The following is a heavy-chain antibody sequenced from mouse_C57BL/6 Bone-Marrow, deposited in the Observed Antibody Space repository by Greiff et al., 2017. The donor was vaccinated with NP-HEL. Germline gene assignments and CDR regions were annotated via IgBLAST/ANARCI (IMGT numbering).Heavy chain of an antibody. CDR3: ATTYSNYIRLFAY. D-gene: IGHD2-5*01. CDR1: GYTFPSYW. CDR2: IYPSDSET. V-gene: IGHV1-61*01. J-gene: IGHJ3*01. Sequence: QVQLQQPGAELVRPGSSVKLSCKASGYTFPSYWMDWVKQRPGQGLEWIGNIYPSDSETHYNQKFKDKAPLTIDKSSSTAYMQLSSLTSDESAVYYCATTYSNYIRLFAYWGQGTLVTVSA.